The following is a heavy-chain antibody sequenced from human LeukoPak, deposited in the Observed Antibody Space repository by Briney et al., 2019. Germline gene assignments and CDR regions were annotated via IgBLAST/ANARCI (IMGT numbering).Heavy chain of an antibody. CDR3: AYTYYDFWSGYSERKNWFDP. D-gene: IGHD3-3*01. CDR1: GGSISSYY. Sequence: SSETLSLTCTVSGGSISSYYWSWIRQPPGKGLEWIGEINHSGSTNYNPSLKSRVTISVDTSKNQFSLKLSSVTAADTAVYYCAYTYYDFWSGYSERKNWFDPWGQGTLVTVSS. V-gene: IGHV4-34*01. CDR2: INHSGST. J-gene: IGHJ5*02.